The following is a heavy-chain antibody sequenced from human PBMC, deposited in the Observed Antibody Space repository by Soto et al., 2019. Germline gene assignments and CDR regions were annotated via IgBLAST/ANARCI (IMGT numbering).Heavy chain of an antibody. Sequence: QVQLVQSGAEEKKPGASVKVSCKASGYTFTSYAMHWVRQAPGQRLEWMGWINAGNGNTKYSQKFQGRVTITRDTSGSPAYMELSSLRSEDTAVYYCAGSIVVVTALAYWGQGTLVTVSS. CDR1: GYTFTSYA. J-gene: IGHJ4*02. D-gene: IGHD2-21*02. CDR3: AGSIVVVTALAY. CDR2: INAGNGNT. V-gene: IGHV1-3*05.